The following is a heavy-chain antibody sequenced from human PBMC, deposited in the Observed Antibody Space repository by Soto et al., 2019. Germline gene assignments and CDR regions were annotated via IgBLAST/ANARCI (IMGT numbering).Heavy chain of an antibody. Sequence: QVQLVQSGAEVKKPGSSVKVSCTASGGTFNSYTINWVRQAPGQGLEWVGRVNPIVGMSNSAQKFQGRVTVTADXXTSKAYMDLSSLKSDDTAVYYCATSYGSGSTHFDYWGQGTLVTVSS. CDR2: VNPIVGMS. J-gene: IGHJ4*02. CDR1: GGTFNSYT. V-gene: IGHV1-69*02. D-gene: IGHD3-10*01. CDR3: ATSYGSGSTHFDY.